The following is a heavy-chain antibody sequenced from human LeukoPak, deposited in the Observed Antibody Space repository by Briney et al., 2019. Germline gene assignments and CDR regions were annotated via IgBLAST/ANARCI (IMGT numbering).Heavy chain of an antibody. CDR1: GFTFSNAW. Sequence: GRSLRLSCAASGFTFSNAWMSWVPRAAGNGVEWVSGIKSKTDGGTTDYAAPVKGRFTISRDDSKNTLYLQMNSLKTEDTAVYYCTTLNHNYDSSGYPFDYWGQGTLVTVSS. D-gene: IGHD3-22*01. CDR3: TTLNHNYDSSGYPFDY. J-gene: IGHJ4*02. V-gene: IGHV3-15*01. CDR2: IKSKTDGGTT.